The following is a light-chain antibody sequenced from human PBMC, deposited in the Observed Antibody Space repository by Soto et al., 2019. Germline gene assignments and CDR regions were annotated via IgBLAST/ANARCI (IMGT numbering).Light chain of an antibody. CDR3: QQYNNYPRT. J-gene: IGKJ1*01. V-gene: IGKV1-5*01. CDR2: DAS. Sequence: DIQMTQSPSTLSASVVDRVTITFRASQSISSWLAWYQQKPGKAPKLLIYDASSLESGVPSRFSGSGSGTEFTLTISSLQPDDFATYYCQQYNNYPRTFGQGTKVDIK. CDR1: QSISSW.